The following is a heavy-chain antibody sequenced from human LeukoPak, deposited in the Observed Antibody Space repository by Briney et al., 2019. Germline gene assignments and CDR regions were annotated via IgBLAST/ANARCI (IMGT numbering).Heavy chain of an antibody. D-gene: IGHD1-14*01. CDR1: GFTFYDYA. J-gene: IGHJ3*02. V-gene: IGHV3-21*01. CDR2: ISSHSIYI. CDR3: ARDSGPADPEAFDI. Sequence: AGESLRLSCVVSGFTFYDYAMTWIRQAPGKGLEWVSTISSHSIYIYYADSLKGRFTISRDNAKNSLYLQMDSLRAEDTAVYYCARDSGPADPEAFDIWGQGTMVTVSS.